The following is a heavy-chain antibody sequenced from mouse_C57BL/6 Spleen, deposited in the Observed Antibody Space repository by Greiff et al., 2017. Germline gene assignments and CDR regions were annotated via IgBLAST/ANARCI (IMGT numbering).Heavy chain of an antibody. CDR3: TIEDWDGGAY. V-gene: IGHV1-15*01. CDR1: GYTFTDYE. CDR2: IDPETGGT. J-gene: IGHJ3*01. Sequence: VQLQQSGAELVRPGASVTLSCKASGYTFTDYEMHWVKQTPVHGLEWIGAIDPETGGTAYNQKFKGKAILTADKSSSTAYLELRSLTSEDSAVYYSTIEDWDGGAYWGQGTLVTVSA. D-gene: IGHD4-1*01.